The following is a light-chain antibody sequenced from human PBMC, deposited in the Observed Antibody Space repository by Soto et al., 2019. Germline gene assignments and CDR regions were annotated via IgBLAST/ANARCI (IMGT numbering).Light chain of an antibody. Sequence: DIVMTQSPDSLAVSLCERATISCRSSQSVLYSSNNKNYLAWYQQKPGQPPSLLIYWASTRESGVPDRFSGSGSGTDFTLTISSLQAEDVAVYYCQQYYTTPLTFGPGTKVDIK. CDR2: WAS. J-gene: IGKJ3*01. CDR3: QQYYTTPLT. V-gene: IGKV4-1*01. CDR1: QSVLYSSNNKNY.